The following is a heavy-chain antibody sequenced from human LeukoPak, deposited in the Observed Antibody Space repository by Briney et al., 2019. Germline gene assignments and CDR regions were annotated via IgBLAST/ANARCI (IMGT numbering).Heavy chain of an antibody. Sequence: GGSLRLSCVASGFTFSNYWMHWVRQAPAKGLVWVSRINGDRSTTSYADSVKGRFTISRDNAKNTLYLQMTSLTTEDTAVYYCARNHEYYFGMDVWGQGTTVTVSS. J-gene: IGHJ6*02. CDR2: INGDRSTT. V-gene: IGHV3-74*01. CDR1: GFTFSNYW. CDR3: ARNHEYYFGMDV.